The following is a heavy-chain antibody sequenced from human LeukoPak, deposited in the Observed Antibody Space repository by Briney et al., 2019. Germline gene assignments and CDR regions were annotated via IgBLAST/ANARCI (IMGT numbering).Heavy chain of an antibody. CDR3: ARGGVSSSWTYQDY. J-gene: IGHJ4*02. Sequence: GASVKVSCKASGYTFTTYGISWVRQAPGQGLEWMGWISALNGNTNYAQKFQGRVTMTTDTSTTTAYMDLRSLRSDDTAVYYCARGGVSSSWTYQDYGGQGTLVTVSS. CDR2: ISALNGNT. V-gene: IGHV1-18*01. D-gene: IGHD6-13*01. CDR1: GYTFTTYG.